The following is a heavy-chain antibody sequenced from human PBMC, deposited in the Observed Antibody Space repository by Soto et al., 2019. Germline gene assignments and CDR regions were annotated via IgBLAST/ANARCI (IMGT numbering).Heavy chain of an antibody. D-gene: IGHD2-15*01. CDR3: ASSLGYSSGGTCDD. J-gene: IGHJ1*01. CDR2: INAVNGNT. V-gene: IGHV1-3*01. CDR1: GYPFTSYA. Sequence: GSGKVSSKACGYPFTSYAIHLVRQAPGQSLEWLRWINAVNGNTKYSQKFQVRVTITRYTSASTAYMELSSLRSDDTAVYYCASSLGYSSGGTCDDWGQVTRVTVS.